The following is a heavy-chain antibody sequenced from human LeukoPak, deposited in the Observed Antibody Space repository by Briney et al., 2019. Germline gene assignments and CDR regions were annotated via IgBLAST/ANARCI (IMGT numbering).Heavy chain of an antibody. CDR2: ISSGGSTI. D-gene: IGHD4-11*01. Sequence: GGSLRLSCAASGFTFSSFEMKWVRQAPGKGLEWVSYISSGGSTIYYADSVKGRFTIPRDNAKNSLSLQMDSLRAEDTAVYYCARGHSNYGDYFDYWGQGTLVTVSS. CDR3: ARGHSNYGDYFDY. CDR1: GFTFSSFE. V-gene: IGHV3-48*03. J-gene: IGHJ4*02.